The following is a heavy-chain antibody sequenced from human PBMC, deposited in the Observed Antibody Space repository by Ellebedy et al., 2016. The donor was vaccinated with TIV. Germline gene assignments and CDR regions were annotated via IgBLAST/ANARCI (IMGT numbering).Heavy chain of an antibody. Sequence: MPSETLSLTCTVSGGSMFSNDLYWSWVRQPPGQGLEWIGYIYYSGTTYYNPSLKHRLTMSVDKSKSQVSLKLTSVTATDTAVYYCARGGGDRPHALDVWGQGKKVTVSS. D-gene: IGHD3-10*01. V-gene: IGHV4-30-4*01. CDR1: GGSMFSNDLY. CDR3: ARGGGDRPHALDV. CDR2: IYYSGTT. J-gene: IGHJ3*01.